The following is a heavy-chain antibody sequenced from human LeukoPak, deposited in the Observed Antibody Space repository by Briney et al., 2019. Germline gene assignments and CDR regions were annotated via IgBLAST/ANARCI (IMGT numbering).Heavy chain of an antibody. CDR3: ARDLTYYDSSGPPDY. D-gene: IGHD3-22*01. CDR1: GFTFSSYA. Sequence: PGGSLRLSCAASGFTFSSYAMHWVRQAPGKGLEWVAVISYDGSNKYYADSVKGRFTISRDNSKSTLYLQMNSLRAEDTAVYYCARDLTYYDSSGPPDYWGQGTLVTVSS. CDR2: ISYDGSNK. V-gene: IGHV3-30-3*01. J-gene: IGHJ4*02.